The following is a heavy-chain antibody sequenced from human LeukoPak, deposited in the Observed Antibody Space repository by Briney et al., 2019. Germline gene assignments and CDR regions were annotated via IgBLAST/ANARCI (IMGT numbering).Heavy chain of an antibody. J-gene: IGHJ1*01. V-gene: IGHV1-2*02. CDR1: GYTFTGYY. CDR3: AKGWQQLAEYFQH. Sequence: GASVNVSCKASGYTFTGYYMHWVRQAPGQGLEWMGWINPNSGGTNYAQKFQGRVTMTRDTSISTAYMELSRLRSDDTAVYYCAKGWQQLAEYFQHWGQGTLVTVSS. CDR2: INPNSGGT. D-gene: IGHD6-13*01.